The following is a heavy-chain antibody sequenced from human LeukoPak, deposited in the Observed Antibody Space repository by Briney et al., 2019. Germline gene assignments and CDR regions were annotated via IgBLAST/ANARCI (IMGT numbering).Heavy chain of an antibody. D-gene: IGHD3-10*01. J-gene: IGHJ4*02. Sequence: ASVTVSCKASGYTFTSYGISWVRQAPGQGLEWMGWISGYNGNTKYAQKLQGRVTMTTDTSTSTAYMELRSLRSDDTAVYYCAKVMSWFGELLWGQGTLVTVSS. CDR2: ISGYNGNT. V-gene: IGHV1-18*01. CDR1: GYTFTSYG. CDR3: AKVMSWFGELL.